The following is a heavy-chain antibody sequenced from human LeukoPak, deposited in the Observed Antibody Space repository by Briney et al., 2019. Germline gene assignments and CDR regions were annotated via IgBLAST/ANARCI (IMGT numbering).Heavy chain of an antibody. V-gene: IGHV3-23*01. CDR2: ISGSGGST. CDR1: GFTFSNAW. J-gene: IGHJ6*03. D-gene: IGHD3-10*01. Sequence: PGGSLRLSCAASGFTFSNAWMNWVRQAPGKGLEWVSGISGSGGSTYYADSVKGRFTISRDNSKNTLYLQMNSLRAEDTAVYYCAKPKESYYYYYYMDVWGKGTTVTVSS. CDR3: AKPKESYYYYYYMDV.